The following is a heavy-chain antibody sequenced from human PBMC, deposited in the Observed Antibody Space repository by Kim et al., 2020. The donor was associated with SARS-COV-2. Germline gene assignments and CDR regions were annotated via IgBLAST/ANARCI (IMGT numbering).Heavy chain of an antibody. V-gene: IGHV3-21*01. Sequence: GGSLRLSCAASGFTFSNFAMNWVRQAPGKGLQWVSSINTISTYIYYADSVKGRFTISRDNAKNSLYLQMNSLRAEDTAVYYCARDPYGDPHYGMDVWGQGTTVTVSS. CDR2: INTISTYI. CDR1: GFTFSNFA. J-gene: IGHJ6*02. CDR3: ARDPYGDPHYGMDV. D-gene: IGHD2-21*02.